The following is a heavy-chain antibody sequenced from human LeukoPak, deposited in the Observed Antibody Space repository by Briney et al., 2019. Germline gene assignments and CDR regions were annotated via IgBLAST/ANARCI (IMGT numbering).Heavy chain of an antibody. D-gene: IGHD3-10*01. CDR1: GFTFNNYS. Sequence: GGSLRLSCAASGFTFNNYSMSWVGQAPGRGLEWVSVLFTGGGRTLYADSVKGRFTISGDTSRTTLYLQMNGLRAEDTAVYYCAKECDYSPGHKFDLWGQGTLVTVSS. V-gene: IGHV3-23*01. CDR3: AKECDYSPGHKFDL. J-gene: IGHJ4*02. CDR2: LFTGGGRT.